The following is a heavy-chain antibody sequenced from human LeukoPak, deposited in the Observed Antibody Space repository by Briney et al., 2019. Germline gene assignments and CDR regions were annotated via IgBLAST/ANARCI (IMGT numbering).Heavy chain of an antibody. Sequence: PGGSLRLSCAASGFTFSSYEMNWVRQAPGKGLEWVSYIRSSGSTMYYADSVKGRFTISRDNAKNSLFLQMNSPRAEDTAVYYCARVRSGGYFDFWGQGTLVTVSS. CDR2: IRSSGSTM. V-gene: IGHV3-48*03. D-gene: IGHD3-3*01. CDR3: ARVRSGGYFDF. CDR1: GFTFSSYE. J-gene: IGHJ4*02.